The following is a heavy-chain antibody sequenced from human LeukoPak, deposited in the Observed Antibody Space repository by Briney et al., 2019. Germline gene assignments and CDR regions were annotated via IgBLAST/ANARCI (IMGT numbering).Heavy chain of an antibody. V-gene: IGHV4-59*01. CDR2: IFYSGTT. CDR1: GGSTSIYY. D-gene: IGHD1-26*01. J-gene: IGHJ4*02. Sequence: SETQSLTCTVSGGSTSIYYWSWIRQPPGKGLEWIGYIFYSGTTNYNPSLKSRVIISVDTSKSQFSLKLSSVTAADTAVYYCARGGSYYDSWGQGTLVTVSS. CDR3: ARGGSYYDS.